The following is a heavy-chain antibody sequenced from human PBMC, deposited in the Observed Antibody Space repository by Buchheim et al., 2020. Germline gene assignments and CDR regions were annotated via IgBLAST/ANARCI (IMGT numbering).Heavy chain of an antibody. J-gene: IGHJ1*01. CDR3: ARGSQDCGGDCPDAEYFQH. Sequence: EVQLVESGGGLVQPGGSLRLSCAASGFTFSSYWMSWVRQAPGKGLEWVANIKQDGSEKYYVDSVKGRFSISRDNAKNSLYLQMNSLRAEDTAVYYCARGSQDCGGDCPDAEYFQHWGQGTL. CDR2: IKQDGSEK. V-gene: IGHV3-7*01. CDR1: GFTFSSYW. D-gene: IGHD2-21*02.